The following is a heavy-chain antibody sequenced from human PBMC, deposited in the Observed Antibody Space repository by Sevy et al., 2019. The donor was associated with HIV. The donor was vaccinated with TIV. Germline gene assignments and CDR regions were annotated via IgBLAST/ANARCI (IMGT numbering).Heavy chain of an antibody. V-gene: IGHV3-21*05. J-gene: IGHJ4*02. CDR2: ISSRSSYI. CDR3: ARADDYYAFGGLHY. Sequence: GESLKISCAASGFIFSDYDMNWVRQAPGKGLEWISVISSRSSYIKYADSLKGRVTISRDNANNSLFLQLNSLRAEDTAVYYCARADDYYAFGGLHYWGQGALVTVSS. D-gene: IGHD3-10*01. CDR1: GFIFSDYD.